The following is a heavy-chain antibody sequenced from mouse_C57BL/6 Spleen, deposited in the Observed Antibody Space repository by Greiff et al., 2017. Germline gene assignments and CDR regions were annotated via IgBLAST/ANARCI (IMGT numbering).Heavy chain of an antibody. CDR1: GYTFTRYD. CDR2: IYPRYGST. D-gene: IGHD4-1*01. V-gene: IGHV1-85*01. J-gene: IGHJ2*01. CDR3: ARERTGTDY. Sequence: QVQLKESGPELVKPGASVKLSCKASGYTFTRYDINWVKQRPGQGLEWIGWIYPRYGSTKYNEKFKGKATLTVDTSSSTAYMELHSLTSEDSAVYFCARERTGTDYWGQGTTLTVSS.